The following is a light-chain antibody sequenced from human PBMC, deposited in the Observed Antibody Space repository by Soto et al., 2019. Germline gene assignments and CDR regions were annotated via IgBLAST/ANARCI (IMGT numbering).Light chain of an antibody. CDR1: QDIYNF. CDR3: QQHDNLPSLT. V-gene: IGKV1-33*01. CDR2: DAS. Sequence: DIQMTQSPSFLSASVGDRVTITCQASQDIYNFLNWYQQKPGKAPKLLIYDASNLEIGVPSRFSGSGSGTHFTFTISSLQPEDFATYYCQQHDNLPSLTFGGGTHVEIK. J-gene: IGKJ4*01.